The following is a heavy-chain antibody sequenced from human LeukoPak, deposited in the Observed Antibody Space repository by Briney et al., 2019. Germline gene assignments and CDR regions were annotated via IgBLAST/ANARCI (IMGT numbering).Heavy chain of an antibody. V-gene: IGHV1-18*04. D-gene: IGHD4-17*01. CDR3: SMTTVTRGVDY. CDR2: ISAYNGNT. J-gene: IGHJ4*02. Sequence: ASVKVSCKTSGYSFSTYFMHWVRQAPGQGLEWMGWISAYNGNTNYAQKLQGRVTMTTDTSTSTAYMELSRLRSDDTAVYYCSMTTVTRGVDYWGQGTLVTVSS. CDR1: GYSFSTYF.